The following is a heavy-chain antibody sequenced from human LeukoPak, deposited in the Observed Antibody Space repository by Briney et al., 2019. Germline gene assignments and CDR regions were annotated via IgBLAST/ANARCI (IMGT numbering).Heavy chain of an antibody. CDR2: VYYSGDT. V-gene: IGHV4-59*08. J-gene: IGHJ4*02. CDR3: ATYTRHCSDGTCCSIDY. D-gene: IGHD2-15*01. CDR1: GDSISRYH. Sequence: PSETLSLTCTVSGDSISRYHWTWIRLPPGRALEWIGYVYYSGDTNYNPSLKSRVTISLDTSNNQFSLKLTSVTAADTAIYYCATYTRHCSDGTCCSIDYWGQGALVTVSS.